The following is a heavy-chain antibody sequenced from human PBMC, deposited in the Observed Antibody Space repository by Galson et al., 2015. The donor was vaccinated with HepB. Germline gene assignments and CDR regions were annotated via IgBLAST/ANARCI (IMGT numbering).Heavy chain of an antibody. D-gene: IGHD3-22*01. J-gene: IGHJ3*02. CDR2: IKSKTDGGTT. CDR3: TTDEPSYYYDSSGRGPDAFDI. Sequence: SLRLSCAASGFTFSNAWMSWVRQAPGKGLEWVGRIKSKTDGGTTDYAAPVKGRFTISRDDSKNTLYLQMNSLKTEDTAVYYCTTDEPSYYYDSSGRGPDAFDIWGQGTMVTVSS. V-gene: IGHV3-15*01. CDR1: GFTFSNAW.